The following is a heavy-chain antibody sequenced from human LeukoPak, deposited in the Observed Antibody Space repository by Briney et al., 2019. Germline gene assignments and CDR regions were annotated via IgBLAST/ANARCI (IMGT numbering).Heavy chain of an antibody. Sequence: SETLSLTCAVYGGSFSGYYWSWIRQPPGKGLEWIGEINHSGSTNYNPSLKSRVTISVDTSKNQFSLKLSSVTAADTAVYYCARGFSSSWLGGGWFDPWGQGTLVTVSS. V-gene: IGHV4-34*01. D-gene: IGHD6-13*01. CDR2: INHSGST. CDR1: GGSFSGYY. CDR3: ARGFSSSWLGGGWFDP. J-gene: IGHJ5*02.